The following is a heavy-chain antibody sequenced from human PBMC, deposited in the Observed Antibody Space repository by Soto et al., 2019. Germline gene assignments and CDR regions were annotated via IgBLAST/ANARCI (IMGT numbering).Heavy chain of an antibody. D-gene: IGHD1-1*01. V-gene: IGHV1-2*04. CDR3: AGDRNSDNWAFY. CDR1: GYTFTGYY. CDR2: INPNSGGT. J-gene: IGHJ4*02. Sequence: ASVKVSCKASGYTFTGYYMHWVRQAPGQGLEWMGWINPNSGGTNYAQKFQGWVTMTRDTSISTAYMELSRLRSDDTAVYYCAGDRNSDNWAFYWGRGALVTVSS.